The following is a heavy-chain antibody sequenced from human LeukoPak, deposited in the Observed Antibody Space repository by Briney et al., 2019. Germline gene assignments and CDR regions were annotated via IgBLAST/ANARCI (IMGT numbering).Heavy chain of an antibody. CDR2: ISAYNGNT. CDR3: ARRPPYCGGDCYAVDY. V-gene: IGHV1-18*01. D-gene: IGHD2-21*02. J-gene: IGHJ4*02. Sequence: GASVKVSCKASGYTFTSYGISWVRQAPGQGLEWMGWISAYNGNTNYAQKLQGRVTMTTDTSTSTAYMELRSLRSDDTAVYYCARRPPYCGGDCYAVDYWGQGTLVTVSS. CDR1: GYTFTSYG.